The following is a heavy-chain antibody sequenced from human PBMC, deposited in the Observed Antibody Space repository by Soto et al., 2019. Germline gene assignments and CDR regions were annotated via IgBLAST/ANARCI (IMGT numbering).Heavy chain of an antibody. D-gene: IGHD2-2*01. Sequence: PGEYLKISCKGSGYSFTRSWIGWVRQMPGKGLEWMGIIYPGDSDTRYSPSFQGQVTISADASISTAYLQWSSLKASETAMYFFAVRSSTSSSAFYFVYWWQGTLVTSP. J-gene: IGHJ4*02. CDR3: AVRSSTSSSAFYFVY. V-gene: IGHV5-51*01. CDR2: IYPGDSDT. CDR1: GYSFTRSW.